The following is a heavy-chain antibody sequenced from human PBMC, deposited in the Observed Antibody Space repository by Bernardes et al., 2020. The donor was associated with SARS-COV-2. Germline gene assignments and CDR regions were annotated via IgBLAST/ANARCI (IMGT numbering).Heavy chain of an antibody. Sequence: GGSLRLSCAGSGFIFSSDYLAWARQAPGKGLEWVSAISGSGDGTYYADSLRGRFTVSRDNSKNTLYLQLNSLRVEDTAVYFCVKDRPASGWYYWGQGTQVTVSS. J-gene: IGHJ4*02. V-gene: IGHV3-23*01. CDR2: ISGSGDGT. CDR3: VKDRPASGWYY. CDR1: GFIFSSDY. D-gene: IGHD6-13*01.